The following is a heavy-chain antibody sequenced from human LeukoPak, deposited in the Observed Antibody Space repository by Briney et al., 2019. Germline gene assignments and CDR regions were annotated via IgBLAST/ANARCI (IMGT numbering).Heavy chain of an antibody. J-gene: IGHJ4*02. CDR1: GFTFSSYS. CDR3: AKDLTYYYDSSGYGFGY. D-gene: IGHD3-22*01. Sequence: PGGSLRLPCAASGFTFSSYSLNWLRQAPGKGLEWVSAISGSGGSTYYADSVNGRFTISKDNSKNTLYLQMNSLRAEDTAVYYCAKDLTYYYDSSGYGFGYWGQGTLVTVSS. V-gene: IGHV3-23*01. CDR2: ISGSGGST.